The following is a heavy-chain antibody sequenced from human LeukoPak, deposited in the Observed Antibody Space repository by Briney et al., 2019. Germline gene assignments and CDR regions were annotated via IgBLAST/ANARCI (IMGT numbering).Heavy chain of an antibody. Sequence: GGSLRLSCAASGFAFSSYWMSWVRQAPGKGLEWVANIKQDGSEKYYVDSVKGRFTISRDNAKNSLYLQMNSLRAEDTAVYYCARDLEAAAGEYYYYYYMDVWGKGTTVTISS. CDR3: ARDLEAAAGEYYYYYYMDV. CDR2: IKQDGSEK. J-gene: IGHJ6*03. V-gene: IGHV3-7*01. D-gene: IGHD6-13*01. CDR1: GFAFSSYW.